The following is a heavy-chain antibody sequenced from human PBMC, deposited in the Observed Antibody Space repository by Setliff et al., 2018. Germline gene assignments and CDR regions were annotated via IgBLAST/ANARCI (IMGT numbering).Heavy chain of an antibody. J-gene: IGHJ3*02. D-gene: IGHD3-22*01. CDR2: IRHDGTTI. CDR1: GFTFRSYW. Sequence: PGGSLRLSCTASGFTFRSYWMKWVRQAPGKGLEWVADIRHDGTTIYYVDSVKGRFTISRDNAKRSLYLQMNGLRADDTGVYYCVRDDADNYDAFDNWGQGTLVTVSS. CDR3: VRDDADNYDAFDN. V-gene: IGHV3-7*01.